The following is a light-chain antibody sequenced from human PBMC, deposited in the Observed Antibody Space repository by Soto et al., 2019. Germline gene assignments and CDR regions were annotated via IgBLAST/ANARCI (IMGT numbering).Light chain of an antibody. J-gene: IGKJ1*01. V-gene: IGKV1-5*03. Sequence: DLPMTQSPSSLSASVGDRVTITCRASQSISSYLNWYQQKPGKAPNLLIYKASSLENGVPSRFSGSGSGTDFTLTISSLQPEDFATYYCQQYNSQWTFGPGTKVDIK. CDR3: QQYNSQWT. CDR1: QSISSY. CDR2: KAS.